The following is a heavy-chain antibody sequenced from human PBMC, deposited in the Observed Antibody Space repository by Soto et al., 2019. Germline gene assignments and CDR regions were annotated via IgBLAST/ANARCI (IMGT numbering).Heavy chain of an antibody. V-gene: IGHV1-18*01. J-gene: IGHJ4*02. CDR3: VRDRSVTVFGVVIAPFDY. D-gene: IGHD3-16*02. Sequence: QVQMVQSGAEVKKPGASLKVSCQASGYTFSYFGISWVRLAPGQGLEWMGWISGHNGETNYAQKFHGRVTMTTDTSTSTAYMELRSLRIDDAAIYYCVRDRSVTVFGVVIAPFDYWGQGTPVTVSS. CDR1: GYTFSYFG. CDR2: ISGHNGET.